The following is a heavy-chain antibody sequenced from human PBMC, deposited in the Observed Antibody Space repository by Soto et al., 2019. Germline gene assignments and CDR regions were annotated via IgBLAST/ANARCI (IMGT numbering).Heavy chain of an antibody. J-gene: IGHJ6*02. CDR2: ISGSGGST. V-gene: IGHV3-23*01. D-gene: IGHD5-12*01. CDR1: GFTFSSYA. CDR3: AKLSWTYYYYGMDV. Sequence: PGGSLRLSCAASGFTFSSYAMSWVRQAPGKGLEWVSAISGSGGSTYYADSVKGRFTISRDNSKNTLYLQMNSLRAKDTAVYYCAKLSWTYYYYGMDVWGQGTTVTVSS.